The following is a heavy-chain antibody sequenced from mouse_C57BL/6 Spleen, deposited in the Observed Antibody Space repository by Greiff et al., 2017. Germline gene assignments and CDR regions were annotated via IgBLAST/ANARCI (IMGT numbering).Heavy chain of an antibody. CDR2: IHPNSGST. Sequence: VQLQQPGAELVKPGASVKLSCKASGYTFTSYWMHWVKQRPGHGLEWIGMIHPNSGSTNYNEKFKSKATLTVDKSSSTAYMQLSSLTSEDSAVYYCARRGGHWYFDVWGTGTTVTVSS. CDR1: GYTFTSYW. J-gene: IGHJ1*03. V-gene: IGHV1-64*01. CDR3: ARRGGHWYFDV.